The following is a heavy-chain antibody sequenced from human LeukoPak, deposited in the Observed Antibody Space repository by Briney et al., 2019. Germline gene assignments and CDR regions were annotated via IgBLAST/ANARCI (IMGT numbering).Heavy chain of an antibody. CDR2: IFPGDSDT. CDR3: ARERPGSSGWYTH. CDR1: GSIFTSHW. V-gene: IGHV5-51*01. Sequence: GESLQISGECAGSIFTSHWIGGGRQLPGKGLGGMGIIFPGDSDTRYSPSFLGEVTFSVDMSTATAYLEWSSLKASDSAMYFCARERPGSSGWYTHWGQGTLVTVSS. D-gene: IGHD6-19*01. J-gene: IGHJ4*02.